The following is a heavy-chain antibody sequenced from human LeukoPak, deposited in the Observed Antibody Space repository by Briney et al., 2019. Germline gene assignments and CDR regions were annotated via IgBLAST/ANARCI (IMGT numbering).Heavy chain of an antibody. D-gene: IGHD1-26*01. CDR3: ARALLLGASYYFDY. Sequence: ASVKVSCKASGYTFASYGISWVRQAPGQGLEWMGWISAYNGNTNYAQKLQGRVTMTTDTSTSTAYMELRSLRSDDTAVYYCARALLLGASYYFDYWGQGTLVTVSS. J-gene: IGHJ4*02. V-gene: IGHV1-18*01. CDR2: ISAYNGNT. CDR1: GYTFASYG.